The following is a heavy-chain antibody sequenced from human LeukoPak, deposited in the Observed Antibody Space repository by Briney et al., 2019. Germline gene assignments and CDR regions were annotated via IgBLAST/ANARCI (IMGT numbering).Heavy chain of an antibody. D-gene: IGHD2-8*01. CDR3: ARVTDCTNGVCYRGAFDI. J-gene: IGHJ3*02. Sequence: GGSLRLSCAASGFTFSSYAMHWVRQAPGKGLEWVAVISYDGSNKYYADSVKGRFTISRDNSKNTLYLQMNSLRAEHTAVYYCARVTDCTNGVCYRGAFDIWGQGTIVTVSS. CDR1: GFTFSSYA. V-gene: IGHV3-30*01. CDR2: ISYDGSNK.